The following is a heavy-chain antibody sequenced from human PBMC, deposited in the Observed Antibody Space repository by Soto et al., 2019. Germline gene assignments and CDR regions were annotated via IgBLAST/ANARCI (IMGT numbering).Heavy chain of an antibody. CDR2: IYSNGNT. J-gene: IGHJ4*02. CDR3: SWDSSSSAFDH. D-gene: IGHD6-6*01. CDR1: GGSISTYY. Sequence: SEPLTLTCRVSGGSISTYYWSWIRQSAGKGLEWIGRIYSNGNTNYNPSLKSRVSMSVDTSKSQFSLKLNSVTAADTAVEYGSWDSSSSAFDHRGQGTLVIFSS. V-gene: IGHV4-4*07.